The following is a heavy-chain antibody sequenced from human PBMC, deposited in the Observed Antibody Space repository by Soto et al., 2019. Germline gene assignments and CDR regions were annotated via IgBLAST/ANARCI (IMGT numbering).Heavy chain of an antibody. Sequence: PGGSLRLSCAASGFTFSSAWMTWVRHAPGKGLEWIGRIKSKTDGGTIYYAAAVKGRFTISRDDSKNTVYLQMNSLKTEDTAVYYCTTTGTIDHWGQGTMVTVSS. CDR2: IKSKTDGGTI. CDR1: GFTFSSAW. J-gene: IGHJ4*02. CDR3: TTTGTIDH. D-gene: IGHD1-1*01. V-gene: IGHV3-15*01.